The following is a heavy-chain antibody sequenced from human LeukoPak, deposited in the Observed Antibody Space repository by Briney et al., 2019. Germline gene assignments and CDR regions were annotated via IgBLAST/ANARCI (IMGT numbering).Heavy chain of an antibody. CDR2: ISSSSSTI. D-gene: IGHD3-22*01. CDR1: GFTFSSYA. Sequence: QAGGSLRLSCAASGFTFSSYAMSWVRQAPGKGLEWVSYISSSSSTIYYADSVKGRFTISRDNAKNSLYLQMNSLRDEDTAVYYCARGYLNYYDSSGYYYTGAFDIWGQGTMVTVSS. J-gene: IGHJ3*02. CDR3: ARGYLNYYDSSGYYYTGAFDI. V-gene: IGHV3-48*02.